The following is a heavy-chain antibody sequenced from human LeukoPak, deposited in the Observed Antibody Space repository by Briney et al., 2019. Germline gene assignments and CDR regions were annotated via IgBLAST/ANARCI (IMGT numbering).Heavy chain of an antibody. D-gene: IGHD6-19*01. CDR1: GFTFSSYG. Sequence: GGSLRLSCAASGFTFSSYGMHWLRQAPGKGLEWVAVISYDGSNKYYADSVKGRFTISRDNSKNTLYLQMNSLRAEDTAVYYCARDIAVAIDYWGQGTLVTVSS. J-gene: IGHJ4*02. CDR3: ARDIAVAIDY. V-gene: IGHV3-30*19. CDR2: ISYDGSNK.